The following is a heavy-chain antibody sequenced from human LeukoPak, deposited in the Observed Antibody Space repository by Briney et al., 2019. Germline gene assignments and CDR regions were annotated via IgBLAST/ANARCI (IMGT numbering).Heavy chain of an antibody. CDR2: IYHSGST. Sequence: SETLSLTCAVSGGSISSGGYSWSWIRQPPGKGLEWIGYIYHSGSTYYNPSLKSRVTISVDRSKNQFSLKLSSVTAADTAVYYCARRGAAHYYYYGMDVWGQGTTVTVSS. V-gene: IGHV4-30-2*01. CDR1: GGSISSGGYS. J-gene: IGHJ6*02. D-gene: IGHD6-6*01. CDR3: ARRGAAHYYYYGMDV.